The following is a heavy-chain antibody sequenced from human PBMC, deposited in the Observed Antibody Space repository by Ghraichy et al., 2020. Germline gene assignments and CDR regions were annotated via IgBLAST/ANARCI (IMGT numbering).Heavy chain of an antibody. J-gene: IGHJ6*02. CDR1: GFTFSTYH. Sequence: GGSLRLSCTASGFTFSTYHMKWLRQAPGKGLEWVSSISNSSAYMYYADSVKGRFTISRDNAKNSLYLQMNSLRAEDTALYYCVKDRAATTANYYYAMDVWGQGTTVTVSS. D-gene: IGHD1-1*01. CDR3: VKDRAATTANYYYAMDV. CDR2: ISNSSAYM. V-gene: IGHV3-21*04.